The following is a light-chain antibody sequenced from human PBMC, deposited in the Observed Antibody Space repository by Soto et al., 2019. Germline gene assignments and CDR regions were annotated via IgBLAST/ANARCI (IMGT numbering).Light chain of an antibody. Sequence: EIVLTQSPGTLSLSPGDGATLSCRASQSVSSNFLAWYQQKPGQAPRLLIYAASGRATGISDRFSGSGSETDFTFTIRRLEPEDFAVYYCQHYGTSPSTFGRGTKVDIK. CDR1: QSVSSNF. CDR3: QHYGTSPST. V-gene: IGKV3-20*01. CDR2: AAS. J-gene: IGKJ1*01.